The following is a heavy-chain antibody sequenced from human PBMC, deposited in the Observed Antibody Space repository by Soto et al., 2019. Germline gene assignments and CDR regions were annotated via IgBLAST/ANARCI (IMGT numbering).Heavy chain of an antibody. Sequence: EVQLVESGGGLVKPGGSLRLSCAASGFTFSSYSMNWVRQAPGKGLEWVSSISSSSSYIYYADSVKGRFTISRDNAKNSRYLQMNSLRAEDTAVYYCARDTAIGMFDPWGQGTLVTVSS. J-gene: IGHJ5*02. D-gene: IGHD1-20*01. CDR2: ISSSSSYI. V-gene: IGHV3-21*01. CDR3: ARDTAIGMFDP. CDR1: GFTFSSYS.